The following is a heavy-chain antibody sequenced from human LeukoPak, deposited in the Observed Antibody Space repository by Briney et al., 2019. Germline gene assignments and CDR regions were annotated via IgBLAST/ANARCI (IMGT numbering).Heavy chain of an antibody. CDR1: GGSISSYY. CDR3: ARDLPYYGSGDASDI. CDR2: IYYSGST. D-gene: IGHD3-10*01. Sequence: SETLSLTCTVSGGSISSYYWSWIRQPPGKGLEWIGYIYYSGSTNYNPSLKSRVTISVDTSKNQFSLKLSSVTAADTAVYYCARDLPYYGSGDASDIWGQGTMVTVSS. J-gene: IGHJ3*02. V-gene: IGHV4-59*01.